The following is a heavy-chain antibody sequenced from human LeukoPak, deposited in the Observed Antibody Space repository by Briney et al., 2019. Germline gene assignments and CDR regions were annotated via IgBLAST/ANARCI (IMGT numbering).Heavy chain of an antibody. V-gene: IGHV3-48*03. CDR1: GLTLSTYE. CDR3: TIRCGWWVFDY. J-gene: IGHJ4*02. CDR2: ISSSGSTR. Sequence: PGGSLRLSCAASGLTLSTYEMNWVRQAPGKGLEWISYISSSGSTRYYADSVKGRFTISRDNAKNSLYLQMNSLRAEDTAVYYCTIRCGWWVFDYWGQGTLVTVSS. D-gene: IGHD2-15*01.